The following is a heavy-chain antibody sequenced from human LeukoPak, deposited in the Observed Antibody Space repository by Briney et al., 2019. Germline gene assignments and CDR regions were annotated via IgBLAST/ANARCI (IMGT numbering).Heavy chain of an antibody. J-gene: IGHJ4*02. CDR3: ARPTPEDHETSGSINSVYLSHY. CDR1: GYTFTNYH. CDR2: IHPDGGGT. Sequence: ASVKVSCKTSGYTFTNYHIHWVRQAPGQEPEWMGIIHPDGGGTTYAQKFQGRVTMTSDLSTSTVYMQLNSLRSEDTAVYYCARPTPEDHETSGSINSVYLSHYWGQGTLVTVSS. V-gene: IGHV1-46*01. D-gene: IGHD3-22*01.